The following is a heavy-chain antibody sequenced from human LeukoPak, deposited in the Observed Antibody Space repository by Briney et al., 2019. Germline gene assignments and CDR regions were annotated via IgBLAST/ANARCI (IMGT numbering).Heavy chain of an antibody. V-gene: IGHV4-59*02. Sequence: SETLSLTCTVSGASVSSFYWSWIRQPPGKGLEWIGYISYSGSANYNPSLKTRVTISVDTSKNQFSLRLSSVTAADTAVYYCAGELPDYWGQGTLVTVSS. CDR1: GASVSSFY. CDR2: ISYSGSA. D-gene: IGHD1-26*01. CDR3: AGELPDY. J-gene: IGHJ4*02.